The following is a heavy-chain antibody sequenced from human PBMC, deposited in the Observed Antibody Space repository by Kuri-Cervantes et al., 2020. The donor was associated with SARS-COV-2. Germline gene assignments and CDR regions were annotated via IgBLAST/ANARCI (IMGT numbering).Heavy chain of an antibody. Sequence: GESLKISCAASGFTFSGYYMSWIRQAPGKGLEWVSYISSSGSTIYYADSVKGRFTISRDNAKNSLYLQMNSLRAEDTAVYYCASDHNQDAFDIWGQGTMVTVSS. V-gene: IGHV3-11*04. CDR1: GFTFSGYY. J-gene: IGHJ3*02. CDR2: ISSSGSTI. CDR3: ASDHNQDAFDI. D-gene: IGHD1-14*01.